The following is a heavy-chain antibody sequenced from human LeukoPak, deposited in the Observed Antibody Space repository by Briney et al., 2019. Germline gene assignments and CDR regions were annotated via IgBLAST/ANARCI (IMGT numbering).Heavy chain of an antibody. Sequence: PSETLSLTCAVYGGSFSGYYWSWIRQPPGKGLEWIGEINHSGSTNYNPSLKSRVTISVDTSKNQFSLKLSSVTAADTAVYYCARGFFEDYGDSSRFDYWGQGTLVTVSS. CDR1: GGSFSGYY. CDR3: ARGFFEDYGDSSRFDY. CDR2: INHSGST. V-gene: IGHV4-34*01. J-gene: IGHJ4*02. D-gene: IGHD4-17*01.